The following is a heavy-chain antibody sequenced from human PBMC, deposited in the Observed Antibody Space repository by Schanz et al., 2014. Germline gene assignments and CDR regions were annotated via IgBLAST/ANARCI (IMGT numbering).Heavy chain of an antibody. CDR3: ARDGYRNGRPFDH. Sequence: EVQLVESGGGLVKPGGSLRLSCAASGFTFSYYNMNWVRQAPGKGLEWVSYISHNSHYTNYADSVKGRFTISRDTAENSVYLQMNSLRAEDTAVYYCARDGYRNGRPFDHWGQGTRVTVSA. CDR2: ISHNSHYT. V-gene: IGHV3-21*05. J-gene: IGHJ4*02. CDR1: GFTFSYYN. D-gene: IGHD5-18*01.